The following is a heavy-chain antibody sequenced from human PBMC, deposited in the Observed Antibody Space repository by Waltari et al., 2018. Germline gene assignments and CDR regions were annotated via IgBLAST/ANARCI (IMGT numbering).Heavy chain of an antibody. J-gene: IGHJ3*02. CDR1: GGTFSSYA. D-gene: IGHD6-6*01. V-gene: IGHV1-69*14. CDR2: IIPIFGTA. CDR3: ARTYSSSFVVIPGDAFDI. Sequence: QVQLVQSGAEVKKPGSSVKVSCKASGGTFSSYAISWVRQAPGQGLEWMGGIIPIFGTANYAQKFQGRVTITADKSTSTAYMELSSLRSEDTAVYYCARTYSSSFVVIPGDAFDIWGQGTMVTVSS.